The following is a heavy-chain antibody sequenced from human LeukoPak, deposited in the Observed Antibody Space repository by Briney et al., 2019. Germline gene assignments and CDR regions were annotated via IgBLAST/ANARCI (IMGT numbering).Heavy chain of an antibody. V-gene: IGHV1-3*03. Sequence: GASVKVSCKASGYTFTSYAMHWVRQAPGQRLEWMGWINAGNGNTKYSQEFQGRVTITRDTSASTAYMELSSLRSEDMAVYYCAAESDGDSHWFDPWGQGTLVTVSS. CDR2: INAGNGNT. J-gene: IGHJ5*02. CDR1: GYTFTSYA. D-gene: IGHD4-17*01. CDR3: AAESDGDSHWFDP.